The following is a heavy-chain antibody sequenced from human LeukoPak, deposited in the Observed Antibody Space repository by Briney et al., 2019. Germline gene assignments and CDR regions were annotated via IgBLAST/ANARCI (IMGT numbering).Heavy chain of an antibody. Sequence: GRSLRLSCAASGFTSDDYAMHWVRQAPGKGLEWVSGISWNSGSIGYADSVKGRFTISRDNAKNSLYLQMNSLRAEDMALYYCAKGYSSGWYYFDYWGQGTLVTVSS. D-gene: IGHD6-19*01. CDR1: GFTSDDYA. J-gene: IGHJ4*02. V-gene: IGHV3-9*02. CDR2: ISWNSGSI. CDR3: AKGYSSGWYYFDY.